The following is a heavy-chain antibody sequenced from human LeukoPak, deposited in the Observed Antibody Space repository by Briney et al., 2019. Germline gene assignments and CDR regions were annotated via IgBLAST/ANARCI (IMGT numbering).Heavy chain of an antibody. D-gene: IGHD3-10*01. CDR3: AREYGSGSYYMPYFDY. V-gene: IGHV4-31*03. J-gene: IGHJ4*02. Sequence: SETLSLTCTVSGGSISSGGYYWSWIRQHPGKGLEWIGYIYYSGSTYYNPSLKSRVTISVDTSKNQFSLKLSSVTAADTAVYYCAREYGSGSYYMPYFDYWGQGTPVTVSS. CDR1: GGSISSGGYY. CDR2: IYYSGST.